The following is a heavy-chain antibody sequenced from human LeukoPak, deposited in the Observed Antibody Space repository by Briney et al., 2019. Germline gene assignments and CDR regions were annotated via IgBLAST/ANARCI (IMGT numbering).Heavy chain of an antibody. CDR2: VYYSGST. D-gene: IGHD6-19*01. V-gene: IGHV4-39*01. CDR3: ARQSTKYRSGWLFDY. CDR1: GGSISSSSYY. J-gene: IGHJ4*02. Sequence: SETLSLTCTVSGGSISSSSYYWGWIRQPPGKELEWIGSVYYSGSTYYNPSLKSRVTISVETSKNQFSLNLRSVTAADRAVYYCARQSTKYRSGWLFDYWGQGTLVTVSS.